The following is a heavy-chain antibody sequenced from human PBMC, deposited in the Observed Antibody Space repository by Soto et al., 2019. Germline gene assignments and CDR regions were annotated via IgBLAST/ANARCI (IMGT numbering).Heavy chain of an antibody. Sequence: EVQLVESGGGLVQPGGSLRLSCAASGFIVRDNFMIWVRQAPGKGLEWVSALYRGGVAYYADAVKGRFIISRDNPENTLYLQMNYVSAEDTGVYFCVRDVGFDYANWGQGTLVTVSS. CDR1: GFIVRDNF. V-gene: IGHV3-66*01. CDR3: VRDVGFDYAN. D-gene: IGHD2-2*01. CDR2: LYRGGVA. J-gene: IGHJ4*02.